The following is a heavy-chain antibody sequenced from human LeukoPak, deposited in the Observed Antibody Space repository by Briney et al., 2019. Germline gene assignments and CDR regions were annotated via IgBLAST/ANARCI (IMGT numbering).Heavy chain of an antibody. D-gene: IGHD1-14*01. J-gene: IGHJ4*02. CDR3: ARHFVYTGRFDY. Sequence: KPSETLSLTCTVSGDSMTSSSYYWGWIRQPPGKGLEWVGSIYYSGSSYYNPSLKSRVTIFVDTSKNQFSLKLSPVTAADTAVYYCARHFVYTGRFDYWGQGTLVTVSS. CDR1: GDSMTSSSYY. V-gene: IGHV4-39*01. CDR2: IYYSGSS.